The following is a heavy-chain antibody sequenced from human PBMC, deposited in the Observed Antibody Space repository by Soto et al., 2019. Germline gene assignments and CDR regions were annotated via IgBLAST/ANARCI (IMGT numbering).Heavy chain of an antibody. CDR3: AKGHSDYQGDYNYYGMDV. Sequence: GGSLRLSCAASGFVFSSHAMSWVRQAPGKGLEWVAASTGAGGGTYNLEAVKGRFTVSRDNSKKTVYLQLDGLRAEDTAVYYCAKGHSDYQGDYNYYGMDVWGQGTTVTVSS. D-gene: IGHD6-25*01. J-gene: IGHJ6*02. CDR1: GFVFSSHA. CDR2: STGAGGGT. V-gene: IGHV3-23*01.